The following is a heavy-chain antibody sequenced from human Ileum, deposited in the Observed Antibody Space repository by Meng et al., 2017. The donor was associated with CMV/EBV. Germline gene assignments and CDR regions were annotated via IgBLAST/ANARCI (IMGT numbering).Heavy chain of an antibody. Sequence: SFGGYCWSWIRQPPGKGLEWIGEINHSGSTNYNPSLTSRVTISVDTSKNQFSLKLSSVTAADTAVYYCARGRDDIYYDSSGYYFDYWGQGTLVTVSS. CDR3: ARGRDDIYYDSSGYYFDY. J-gene: IGHJ4*02. CDR2: INHSGST. CDR1: SFGGYC. V-gene: IGHV4-34*01. D-gene: IGHD3-22*01.